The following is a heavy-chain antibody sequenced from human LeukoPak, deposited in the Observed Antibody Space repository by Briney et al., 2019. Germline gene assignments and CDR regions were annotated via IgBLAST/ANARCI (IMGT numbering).Heavy chain of an antibody. CDR1: GFTFSNYA. V-gene: IGHV3-21*01. CDR3: TRDSAYYLRYGYFDY. D-gene: IGHD1-26*01. CDR2: MNNVGSHI. J-gene: IGHJ4*02. Sequence: GGSLRLSCAVSGFTFSNYAMSWVRQAPGKGLEWVSSMNNVGSHIYYRDSVKGRFTISRDNAKNSVYLQMNNLRAADTALYYCTRDSAYYLRYGYFDYWGQGILVTVSS.